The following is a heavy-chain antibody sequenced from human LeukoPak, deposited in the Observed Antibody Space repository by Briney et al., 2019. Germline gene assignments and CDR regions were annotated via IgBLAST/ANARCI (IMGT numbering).Heavy chain of an antibody. CDR3: AREGYSGYREYYYYMDV. CDR1: GYTFTGYY. V-gene: IGHV1-18*04. J-gene: IGHJ6*03. Sequence: GASVKVSCKASGYTFTGYYMHWVRQAPGQGLEWMGWISAYNGNTNYAQKLQGRVTMTTDTSTSTACMELRSLRSDDTAVYYCAREGYSGYREYYYYMDVWGKGTTVTVSS. CDR2: ISAYNGNT. D-gene: IGHD5-12*01.